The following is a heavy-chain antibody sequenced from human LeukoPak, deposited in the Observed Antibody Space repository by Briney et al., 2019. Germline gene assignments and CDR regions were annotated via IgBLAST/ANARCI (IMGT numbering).Heavy chain of an antibody. CDR2: ISYDGSNK. CDR1: GFTFSSYS. J-gene: IGHJ6*02. Sequence: GGSLRLSCAASGFTFSSYSMNWVRQAPGKGLEWVAVISYDGSNKYYADSVKGRFTISRDNSKNTLYLQMNSLRAEDTAVYYCARDTGGSSGYYYYYYYGMDVWGQGTTVTVSS. D-gene: IGHD3-22*01. V-gene: IGHV3-30*03. CDR3: ARDTGGSSGYYYYYYYGMDV.